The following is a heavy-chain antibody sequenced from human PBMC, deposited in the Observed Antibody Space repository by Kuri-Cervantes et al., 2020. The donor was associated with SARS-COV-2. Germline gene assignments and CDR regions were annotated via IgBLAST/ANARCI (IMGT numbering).Heavy chain of an antibody. CDR3: ASGYRYGFQPHVAFDI. D-gene: IGHD5-18*01. CDR1: GFTFSRYA. Sequence: GESLKISCAAAGFTFSRYARSWVRQAPGKVLELVSAISGSGGSTYYADSVKGRFTISRDNSKNTLYLQMNSLRAEDTAVYSCASGYRYGFQPHVAFDIWGQGTMVTVSS. J-gene: IGHJ3*02. CDR2: ISGSGGST. V-gene: IGHV3-23*01.